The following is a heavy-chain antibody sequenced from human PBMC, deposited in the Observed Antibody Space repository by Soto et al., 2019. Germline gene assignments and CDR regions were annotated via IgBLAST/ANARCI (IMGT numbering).Heavy chain of an antibody. D-gene: IGHD1-7*01. CDR3: ARASITGTTVDPSLYYYGMDV. V-gene: IGHV1-69*13. J-gene: IGHJ6*02. Sequence: ASVKVSCKASGGTLSSYAISWVRQAPGQGLEWMGGIIPIFGTANYAQKFQGRVTITADESTSTAYMELSSLRSEDTAVYYCARASITGTTVDPSLYYYGMDVWGQGTTVTVSS. CDR1: GGTLSSYA. CDR2: IIPIFGTA.